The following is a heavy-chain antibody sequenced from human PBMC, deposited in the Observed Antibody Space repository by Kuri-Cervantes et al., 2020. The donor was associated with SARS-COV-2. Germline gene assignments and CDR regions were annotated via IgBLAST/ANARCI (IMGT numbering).Heavy chain of an antibody. CDR1: GFTFDDYG. Sequence: GESLKISCAASGFTFDDYGMSWVRQAPGKGLEWVANIKQDGSEKYYVDSVKGRFTISRDNAKNSLYLQMNSLRAEDTAVYYCARPSWRAAPSHFQHWGQGTLVTVS. V-gene: IGHV3-7*01. D-gene: IGHD6-6*01. CDR3: ARPSWRAAPSHFQH. J-gene: IGHJ1*01. CDR2: IKQDGSEK.